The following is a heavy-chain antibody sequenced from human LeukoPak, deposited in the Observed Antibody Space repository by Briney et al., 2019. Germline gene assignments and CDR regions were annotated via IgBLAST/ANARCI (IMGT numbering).Heavy chain of an antibody. J-gene: IGHJ4*02. V-gene: IGHV4-61*09. CDR1: GGSISSGSYY. CDR2: IYTSGST. D-gene: IGHD3-3*01. Sequence: TLSLTCTVSGGSISSGSYYWSWIRQPAGKGLEWIGHIYTSGSTNYNPSLKSRVTISVDTSKNQFSLKLSSVTAADTAVYYCAKAEGYDFWSGYLFDYWGQGTLVTVSS. CDR3: AKAEGYDFWSGYLFDY.